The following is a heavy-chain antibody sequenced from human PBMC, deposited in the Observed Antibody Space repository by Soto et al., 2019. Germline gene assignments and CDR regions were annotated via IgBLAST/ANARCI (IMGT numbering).Heavy chain of an antibody. J-gene: IGHJ3*02. CDR2: IYHSGST. V-gene: IGHV4-30-2*01. CDR3: SRSSLLWPDAFDI. Sequence: QLQLQESGSGLVKPSQTLSLTCAVSGGSISSGGYSWSWIRQPPGQGLEWIGYIYHSGSTYYNPYIKSRVTISVDRSKTQCSLKLSSVTAAYTAVDYCSRSSLLWPDAFDIWSQGTMVTVAS. D-gene: IGHD3-10*01. CDR1: GGSISSGGYS.